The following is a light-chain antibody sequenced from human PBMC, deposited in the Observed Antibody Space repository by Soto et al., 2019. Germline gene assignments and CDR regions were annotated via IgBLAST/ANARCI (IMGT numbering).Light chain of an antibody. CDR3: QQRTNWPPIT. CDR1: QSVSSSY. CDR2: GAS. V-gene: IGKV3D-20*02. J-gene: IGKJ5*01. Sequence: EIVLTQSPGILSLSPGERATLSCRASQSVSSSYLAWYQQKPGQAPRLLIYGASSRATGIPARFSGSGSGTDFTLTISSLEPEDFAVYYCQQRTNWPPITFGQGTRLENK.